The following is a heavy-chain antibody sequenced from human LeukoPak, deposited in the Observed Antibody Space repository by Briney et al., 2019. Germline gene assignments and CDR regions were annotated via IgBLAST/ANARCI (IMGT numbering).Heavy chain of an antibody. CDR3: ARDLLVPAAYGGVDY. CDR2: ISSSGSTI. V-gene: IGHV3-48*03. J-gene: IGHJ4*02. Sequence: SGGSLRLSCAASGFTFSSYEMNWVRQAPGKGLEWVSYISSSGSTIYYADSVKGRFTISRDNAKNSLYLQMNSLRAEDTAVYYCARDLLVPAAYGGVDYWAQGTLVTVSS. CDR1: GFTFSSYE. D-gene: IGHD2-2*01.